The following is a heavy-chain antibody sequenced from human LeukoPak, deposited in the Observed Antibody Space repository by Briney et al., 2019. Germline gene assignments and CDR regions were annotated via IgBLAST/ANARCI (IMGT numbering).Heavy chain of an antibody. Sequence: ASVKVSCKASGGTFSSYAISWVRQAPGQGLEWMGGIIPIFGTANYAQKFQGRVTITTDESTSTAYMELSSLRSEDTAVNYCASSPLSYYGSGSYYNVVDYWGQGTLVTVSS. CDR1: GGTFSSYA. CDR2: IIPIFGTA. CDR3: ASSPLSYYGSGSYYNVVDY. J-gene: IGHJ4*02. D-gene: IGHD3-10*01. V-gene: IGHV1-69*05.